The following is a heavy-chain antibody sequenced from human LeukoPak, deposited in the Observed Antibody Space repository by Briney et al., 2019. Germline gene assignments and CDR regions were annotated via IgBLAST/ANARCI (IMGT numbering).Heavy chain of an antibody. CDR3: AHSHVGSGSYPWFDP. CDR1: GFSLSTSGMR. J-gene: IGHJ5*02. D-gene: IGHD3-10*01. Sequence: SGPALVKPTQTLTLTCTFSGFSLSTSGMRVSWIRQPPGKALGWLARIDWDDDKFYSTSLKTRLTISKDTSKNQVVLTMTNMDPVDTATYYCAHSHVGSGSYPWFDPWGQGTLVTVSS. CDR2: IDWDDDK. V-gene: IGHV2-70*04.